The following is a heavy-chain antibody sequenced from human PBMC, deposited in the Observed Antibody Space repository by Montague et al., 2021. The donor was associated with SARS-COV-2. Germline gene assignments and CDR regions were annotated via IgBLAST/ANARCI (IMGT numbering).Heavy chain of an antibody. D-gene: IGHD3-10*01. CDR3: ARDDIVLQGVTKGMDV. CDR2: MYYSGST. CDR1: GGSISSSNYY. Sequence: SETLSLTCTVFGGSISSSNYYWGWVRQPPGKGLEWIGNMYYSGSTYYNPSLKSRVTISIDTSKNQFSLKLSSVTAADTAVNYCARDDIVLQGVTKGMDVWGQGTTVTVSS. V-gene: IGHV4-39*07. J-gene: IGHJ6*02.